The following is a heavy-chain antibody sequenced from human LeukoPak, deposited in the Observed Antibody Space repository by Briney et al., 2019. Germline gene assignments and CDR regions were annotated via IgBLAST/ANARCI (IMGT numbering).Heavy chain of an antibody. CDR2: IKYSGST. CDR1: GGSISSYY. D-gene: IGHD2-15*01. J-gene: IGHJ4*02. CDR3: ARHGHTYSDFDY. V-gene: IGHV4-59*08. Sequence: KPSETLSLTCSVSGGSISSYYWSWIRQPPGKGLGWIGYIKYSGSTNYNPSLKSRVTISVDTPRKQFSLILSSVTAADTAVYYCARHGHTYSDFDYWGQGTLVTVSS.